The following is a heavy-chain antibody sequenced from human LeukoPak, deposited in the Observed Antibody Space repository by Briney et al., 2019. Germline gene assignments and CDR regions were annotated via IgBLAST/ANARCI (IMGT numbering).Heavy chain of an antibody. CDR2: ISSSSSYI. D-gene: IGHD3-22*01. CDR3: ARDKEYYDSSGYYEPIDY. Sequence: PGGSLRLSCAASGFTFSSYSMNWVRQAPGKGLEWVSSISSSSSYIYYADSVKGRFTISRDNAKNSLYLQMNSLRAEDTAVYYCARDKEYYDSSGYYEPIDYWGQGTLVTVS. CDR1: GFTFSSYS. J-gene: IGHJ4*02. V-gene: IGHV3-21*01.